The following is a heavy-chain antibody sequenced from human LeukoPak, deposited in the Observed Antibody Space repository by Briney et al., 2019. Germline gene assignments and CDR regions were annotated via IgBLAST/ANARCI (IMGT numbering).Heavy chain of an antibody. V-gene: IGHV4-4*09. Sequence: SETLSLTCTVSGGSISSYYWICIRQPPGKGLEGIGYIYTSGSTNYNPSLKSRVTISVDTSKNQFSLKLSSVTAADTAVYYCARIYDSSGYRHFDYWGQGTLVTVSS. J-gene: IGHJ4*02. CDR3: ARIYDSSGYRHFDY. D-gene: IGHD3-22*01. CDR1: GGSISSYY. CDR2: IYTSGST.